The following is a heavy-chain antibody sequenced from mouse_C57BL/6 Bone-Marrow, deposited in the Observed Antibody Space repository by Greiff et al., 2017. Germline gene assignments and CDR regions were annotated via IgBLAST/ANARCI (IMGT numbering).Heavy chain of an antibody. CDR2: IHPNSGST. D-gene: IGHD2-2*01. J-gene: IGHJ4*01. V-gene: IGHV1-64*01. Sequence: QVQLQQPGAELVKPGASVKLSCKASGYTFTSYWMHWVKQRPGQGLEWIGMIHPNSGSTNYNEKFKSKATLTVDKSSSTAYMQLSSLTSEDSAVYYCARWLPYYYAMDYWGQGTSATVSS. CDR3: ARWLPYYYAMDY. CDR1: GYTFTSYW.